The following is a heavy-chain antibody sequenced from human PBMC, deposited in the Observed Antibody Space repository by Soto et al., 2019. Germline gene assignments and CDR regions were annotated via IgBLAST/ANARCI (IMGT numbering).Heavy chain of an antibody. CDR2: ISYDGGNK. CDR3: ARGTSLRFFDWPDS. J-gene: IGHJ5*01. V-gene: IGHV3-30-3*01. CDR1: GFTFSDYA. D-gene: IGHD3-9*01. Sequence: QVHLVESGGGVVQPGRSLRLSCAASGFTFSDYAIHWVRQAPGKGLEWVTSISYDGGNKYYADSVKGRFTFSRDNSKNTVYLQMTSLRVEDTAVYYCARGTSLRFFDWPDSWGQGTLVTVSS.